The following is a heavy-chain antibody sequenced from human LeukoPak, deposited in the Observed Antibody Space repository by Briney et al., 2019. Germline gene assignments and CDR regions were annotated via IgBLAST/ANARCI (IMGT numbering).Heavy chain of an antibody. D-gene: IGHD3-10*01. J-gene: IGHJ4*02. Sequence: PGRSLRLSCAASGFTFSSYDIHWVRQAPGKGLEWEAVISYDGSNKYYADSVKGRFTISRDHSKNTLYLQMNSLRAEDTAVYYCAKDRGITMVRGVIIGLPYYFDYWGQGTLVTVSS. CDR1: GFTFSSYD. CDR2: ISYDGSNK. CDR3: AKDRGITMVRGVIIGLPYYFDY. V-gene: IGHV3-30*18.